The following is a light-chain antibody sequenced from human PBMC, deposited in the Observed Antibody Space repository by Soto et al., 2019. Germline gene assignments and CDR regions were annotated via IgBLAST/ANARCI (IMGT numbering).Light chain of an antibody. V-gene: IGLV2-11*01. J-gene: IGLJ2*01. CDR3: CSYAGSYTFL. CDR1: SSDVGGYNY. Sequence: QSALTQPRSVSGSPGQSVTISCTGTSSDVGGYNYVSWFQQHPGKAPKVMIYDVTERPSGVPDRFSGSKSGNTASPTISGLQAEDEADYYCCSYAGSYTFLFGGGTKLTVL. CDR2: DVT.